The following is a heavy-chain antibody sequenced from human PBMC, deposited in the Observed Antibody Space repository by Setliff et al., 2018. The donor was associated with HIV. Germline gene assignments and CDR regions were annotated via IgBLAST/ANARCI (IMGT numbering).Heavy chain of an antibody. CDR1: GGSTTSGGYY. CDR2: IYYSGST. J-gene: IGHJ4*02. CDR3: ARATYTTLFGVLMGGGLQY. D-gene: IGHD3-3*01. V-gene: IGHV4-61*08. Sequence: SETLSLTCSVSGGSTTSGGYYWSWIRQHPGKGLEYIGYIYYSGSTNYNPSLKSRVSLSLDTSKTQFSLKLTSVTAADTAVYYCARATYTTLFGVLMGGGLQYWGPGTLVTVSS.